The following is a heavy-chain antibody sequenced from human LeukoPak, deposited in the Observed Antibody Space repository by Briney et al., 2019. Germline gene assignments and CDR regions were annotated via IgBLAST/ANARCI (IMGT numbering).Heavy chain of an antibody. Sequence: ASVKVSCKASGGTFISYAISWVRQAPGQGREWMGGIIPIFGTANNAQKFQGRVTITADESTSTAYMELSSLRSEDTAVYYCARVMVAATHPDYWGQGTLLTVSS. V-gene: IGHV1-69*01. CDR3: ARVMVAATHPDY. CDR2: IIPIFGTA. CDR1: GGTFISYA. D-gene: IGHD2-15*01. J-gene: IGHJ4*02.